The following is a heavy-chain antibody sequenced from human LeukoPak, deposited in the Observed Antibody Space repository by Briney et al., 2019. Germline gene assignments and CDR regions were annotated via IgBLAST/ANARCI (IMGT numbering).Heavy chain of an antibody. Sequence: SETLSLTCTVSGGSISSYYWSWIRQPPGKGLEWIGHIYGSGSTNYNPSLKSRVTLSVDTSKNQFSLKLSSVTAADTAVYYCARGGDIVVVVAATGAFDIWGQGTMVTVSS. J-gene: IGHJ3*02. CDR2: IYGSGST. V-gene: IGHV4-59*12. D-gene: IGHD2-15*01. CDR1: GGSISSYY. CDR3: ARGGDIVVVVAATGAFDI.